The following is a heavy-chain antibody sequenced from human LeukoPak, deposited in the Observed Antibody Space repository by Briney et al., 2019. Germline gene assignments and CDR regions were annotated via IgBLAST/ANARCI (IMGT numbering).Heavy chain of an antibody. D-gene: IGHD2-15*01. Sequence: PGGSLRLSCAASGFTFSSYSMNWVRQAPGKGLEWVSSISSSSSYIYYADSVKGRFTISRDNAKNSLYLQMNSLRAEDTAVYYCARALAAATKYNWFDPWGQGTLVTVSS. CDR2: ISSSSSYI. J-gene: IGHJ5*02. V-gene: IGHV3-21*01. CDR3: ARALAAATKYNWFDP. CDR1: GFTFSSYS.